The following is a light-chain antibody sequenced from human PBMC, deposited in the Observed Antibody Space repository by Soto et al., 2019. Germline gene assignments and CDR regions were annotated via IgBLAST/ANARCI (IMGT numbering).Light chain of an antibody. CDR2: QVT. V-gene: IGLV2-14*01. J-gene: IGLJ1*01. CDR3: SSSTDSSNCV. CDR1: SSDLAIYKY. Sequence: QSALTQPASVSGSPGQSITISCTGASSDLAIYKYVSWYQQQPAKAPKLMIYQVTNRPSGVSNRFSGSRSGNTASLTFSWLLAGDEADYFCSSSTDSSNCVFGTGTKVSV.